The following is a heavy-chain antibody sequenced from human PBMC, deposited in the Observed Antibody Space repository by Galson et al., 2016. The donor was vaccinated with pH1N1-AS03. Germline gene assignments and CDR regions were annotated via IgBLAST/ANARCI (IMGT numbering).Heavy chain of an antibody. V-gene: IGHV1-2*04. Sequence: SVKVSCKASGYTFTGFSINWVRQAPGQGLELMGWTNPKSGVTNYAQKFQAWVTMTRDTSSSTAYMELSGLKSDDTAVYYCARDPRGPCTSSTCPTAYYFGMDVWGQGTTVIVSS. J-gene: IGHJ6*02. CDR3: ARDPRGPCTSSTCPTAYYFGMDV. CDR2: TNPKSGVT. CDR1: GYTFTGFS. D-gene: IGHD2-2*01.